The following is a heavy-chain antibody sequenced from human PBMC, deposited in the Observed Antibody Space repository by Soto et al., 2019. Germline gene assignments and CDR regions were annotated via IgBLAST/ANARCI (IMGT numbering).Heavy chain of an antibody. CDR2: ISSSSTYK. CDR1: GFAFRSYS. CDR3: ARDTEYSSSSFDN. J-gene: IGHJ4*02. V-gene: IGHV3-21*01. D-gene: IGHD6-6*01. Sequence: EVQLVESGGGLVKPGGSLRLSCAASGFAFRSYSMSWVRQAPGKGLEWVSFISSSSTYKYYADSVKGRFTISRDNAKNSLFLQMSSLRAEDTAVYYCARDTEYSSSSFDNWGQGTRVTVSS.